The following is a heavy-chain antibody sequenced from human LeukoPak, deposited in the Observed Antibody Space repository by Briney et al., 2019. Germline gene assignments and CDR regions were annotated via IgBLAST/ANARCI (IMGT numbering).Heavy chain of an antibody. Sequence: GGSLRLSCAASGFTFSSYSMNWVRQAPGKGLEWVSSISSSSSYIYYADSVKGRFAISRDNAKNSLYLQMNSLRAEDTAVYYCARETSYEYDFWSGYCRDYFDYWGQGTLVTVSS. CDR2: ISSSSSYI. D-gene: IGHD3-3*01. V-gene: IGHV3-21*01. J-gene: IGHJ4*02. CDR3: ARETSYEYDFWSGYCRDYFDY. CDR1: GFTFSSYS.